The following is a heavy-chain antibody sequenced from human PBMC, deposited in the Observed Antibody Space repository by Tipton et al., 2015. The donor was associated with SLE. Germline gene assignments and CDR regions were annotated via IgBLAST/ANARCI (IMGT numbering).Heavy chain of an antibody. CDR1: GDSSGSYY. CDR3: ARDPRWGYSGRRGSYYYGMDV. CDR2: IYYSGST. J-gene: IGHJ6*02. Sequence: TLSLTCTVSGDSSGSYYWSWIRQPPGKGLEWIGYIYYSGSTNYNPSLKSRVTISVDTSKNQFSLKLSSVTAADTAVYYCARDPRWGYSGRRGSYYYGMDVWGQGTTVTVSS. D-gene: IGHD1-26*01. V-gene: IGHV4-59*01.